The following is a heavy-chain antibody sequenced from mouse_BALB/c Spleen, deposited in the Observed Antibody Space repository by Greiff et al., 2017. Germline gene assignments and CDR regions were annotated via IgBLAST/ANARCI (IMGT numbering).Heavy chain of an antibody. V-gene: IGHV1S81*02. CDR3: AREGDYGNWMDY. CDR2: INPSNGRT. D-gene: IGHD2-1*01. CDR1: GYNFTSYW. Sequence: VQLQQPGAELVKPGASVKLSCKASGYNFTSYWMHWVKQRPGQGLEWIGEINPSNGRTNYNEKFKGKATLTVDKSSSTAYMQLSSLTSEDSAVYYCAREGDYGNWMDYWGQGTSVTVSS. J-gene: IGHJ4*01.